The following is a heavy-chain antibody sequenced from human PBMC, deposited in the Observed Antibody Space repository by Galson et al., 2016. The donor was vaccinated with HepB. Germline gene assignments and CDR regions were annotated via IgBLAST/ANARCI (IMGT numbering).Heavy chain of an antibody. CDR2: ISAYNGNT. CDR3: ARDLYCSGDSCYGGFDY. Sequence: SVKVSCKASNYTFTSYGFTWVRQAPGQGLEWMGWISAYNGNTNYAQKLQGRVTMTTDTSTSTAYMELRSLRSDDTAVYYCARDLYCSGDSCYGGFDYWGQGTLVTVSS. D-gene: IGHD2-15*01. V-gene: IGHV1-18*04. J-gene: IGHJ4*02. CDR1: NYTFTSYG.